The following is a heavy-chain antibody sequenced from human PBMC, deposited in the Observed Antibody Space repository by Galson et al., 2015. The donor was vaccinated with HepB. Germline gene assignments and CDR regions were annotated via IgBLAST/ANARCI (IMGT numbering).Heavy chain of an antibody. V-gene: IGHV1-3*01. CDR1: GYTFTSYA. J-gene: IGHJ4*02. Sequence: SVKVSCKASGYTFTSYAMHWVRQAPGQRLEWMGWINAGNGNTKYSQKFQGRVTITRDTSASTVYMELSSLRSEDTAVYYCARDQYDFWSGYSRSGLGYWGQGTLVTVSS. CDR3: ARDQYDFWSGYSRSGLGY. CDR2: INAGNGNT. D-gene: IGHD3-3*01.